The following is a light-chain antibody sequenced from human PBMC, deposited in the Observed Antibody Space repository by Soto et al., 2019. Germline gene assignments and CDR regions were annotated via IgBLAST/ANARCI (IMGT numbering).Light chain of an antibody. CDR3: QQYDKWPLT. CDR2: GAS. V-gene: IGKV3-15*01. Sequence: EIVLTQSPATLSVSPGERVTLSCRASPRITNNLAWYQQKPGQTPRLLIYGASIRASDAPVRFRASGSGTDFTLTISSLQSEDVGVYYCQQYDKWPLTFGLGTKLEI. J-gene: IGKJ1*01. CDR1: PRITNN.